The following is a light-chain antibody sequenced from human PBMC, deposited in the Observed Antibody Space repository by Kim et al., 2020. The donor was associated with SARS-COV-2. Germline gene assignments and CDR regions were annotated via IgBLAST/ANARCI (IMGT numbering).Light chain of an antibody. CDR2: QDS. CDR3: QAWDSSKDWV. CDR1: KLGDKY. J-gene: IGLJ3*02. Sequence: VSPGQTASITCSGDKLGDKYACWYQQKPGQSPVLVIYQDSKRPSGIPERFSGSNSGNTATLTISGTQAMDEADYYCQAWDSSKDWVFGGGTQLTVL. V-gene: IGLV3-1*01.